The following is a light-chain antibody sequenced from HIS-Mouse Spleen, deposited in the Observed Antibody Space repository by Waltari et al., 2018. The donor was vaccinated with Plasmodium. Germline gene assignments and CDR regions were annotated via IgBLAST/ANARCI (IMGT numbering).Light chain of an antibody. Sequence: ELGLTRAPVTLCLSPVERATLSCTASQSGSSSYLAWYQQKPGQAPRLLIYGGSSRATGIPDRFSGSGSGTDFTLTISRLEPEDFAVYYCQQYGSSPWTFGQGTKVEIK. J-gene: IGKJ1*01. CDR1: QSGSSSY. CDR2: GGS. CDR3: QQYGSSPWT. V-gene: IGKV3-20*01.